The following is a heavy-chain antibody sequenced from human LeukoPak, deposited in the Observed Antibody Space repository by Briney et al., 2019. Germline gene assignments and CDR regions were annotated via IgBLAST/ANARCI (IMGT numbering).Heavy chain of an antibody. V-gene: IGHV3-23*01. Sequence: GGSLRLSCAASGFTFSSYAMHWVRQAPGKGLEWVAAISGSGGSTYYADSVKGRFTISRDNSKNTLYLQMNSLRAEDTAVYYCAKTMQFEIAAAETWGQGTLVTVSS. CDR2: ISGSGGST. J-gene: IGHJ5*02. D-gene: IGHD6-13*01. CDR3: AKTMQFEIAAAET. CDR1: GFTFSSYA.